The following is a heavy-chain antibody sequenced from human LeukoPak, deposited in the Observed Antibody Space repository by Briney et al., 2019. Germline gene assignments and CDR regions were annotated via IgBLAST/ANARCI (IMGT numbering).Heavy chain of an antibody. V-gene: IGHV1-18*01. D-gene: IGHD1-1*01. Sequence: ASVKVSCKASGGTFSSYAISWVRQAPGQGLEWMGWISAYNGNTNYAQKLQGRVTMTTDTSTSTTYMELRSLRSDDTAVYYCARGWKRPFDYWGQGTLVTVSS. J-gene: IGHJ4*02. CDR1: GGTFSSYA. CDR3: ARGWKRPFDY. CDR2: ISAYNGNT.